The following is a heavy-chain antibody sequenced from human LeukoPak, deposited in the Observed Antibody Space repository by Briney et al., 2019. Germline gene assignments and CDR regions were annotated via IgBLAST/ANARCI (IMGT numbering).Heavy chain of an antibody. CDR1: GGSISSGGYS. CDR3: ASFITMVRGVIEPNDY. Sequence: SETLSLTCAVSGGSISSGGYSWSWIRQPPGKGLEWIGYIYHSGSTYYNPSLKSRVTISVDRSKNQFSLKLSSVTAADTAVYYCASFITMVRGVIEPNDYWGQGPWSPSPQ. D-gene: IGHD3-10*01. CDR2: IYHSGST. V-gene: IGHV4-30-2*01. J-gene: IGHJ4*02.